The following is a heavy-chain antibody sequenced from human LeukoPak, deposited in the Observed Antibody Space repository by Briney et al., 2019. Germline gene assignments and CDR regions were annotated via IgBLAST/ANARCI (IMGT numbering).Heavy chain of an antibody. CDR2: IYYSGST. D-gene: IGHD3-22*01. V-gene: IGHV4-59*08. CDR3: ARHPHYYDSSGPPFDP. CDR1: GGSISSYY. Sequence: SETLSLTCTVSGGSISSYYWSWIRQPPGKGLEWIGYIYYSGSTNYNPSLKSRVTILVDTSKNQFSLKLSSVTAADTAVYYCARHPHYYDSSGPPFDPWGQGTLVTVSS. J-gene: IGHJ5*02.